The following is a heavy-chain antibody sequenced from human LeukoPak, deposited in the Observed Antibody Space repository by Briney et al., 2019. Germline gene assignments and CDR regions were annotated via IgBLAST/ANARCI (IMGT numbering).Heavy chain of an antibody. CDR3: ARGEKDYDSSGYYYYPLAV. D-gene: IGHD3-22*01. J-gene: IGHJ4*02. Sequence: GGSLRLSCAASGFMFSSYWMTWVRQAPGKGLEWVANMNQDGSENYYVDSVKGRFTISRDNAKNSLYLQMNSLRAEDTAVYYCARGEKDYDSSGYYYYPLAVWGQGTLVTVSS. V-gene: IGHV3-7*01. CDR1: GFMFSSYW. CDR2: MNQDGSEN.